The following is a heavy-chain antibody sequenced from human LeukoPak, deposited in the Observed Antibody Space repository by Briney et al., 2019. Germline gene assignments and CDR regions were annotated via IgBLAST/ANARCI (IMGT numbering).Heavy chain of an antibody. Sequence: ASVKVSCKASGGTFSSYAISWVRQAPGQGLEWMGWISAYNGNTNYAQKLQGRVTMTTDTSTSTAYMELSSLRSEDTAVYYCARPDEDRGYSYGYNYWGQGTLVTVSS. J-gene: IGHJ4*02. CDR3: ARPDEDRGYSYGYNY. CDR2: ISAYNGNT. CDR1: GGTFSSYA. V-gene: IGHV1-18*01. D-gene: IGHD5-18*01.